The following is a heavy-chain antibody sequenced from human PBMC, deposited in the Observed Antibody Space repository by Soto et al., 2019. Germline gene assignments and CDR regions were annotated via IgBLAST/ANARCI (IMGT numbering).Heavy chain of an antibody. CDR3: ARLNTVTNWFDP. J-gene: IGHJ5*02. Sequence: SETLSLTCTVSGGSISSYYWSWIRQPPGKGLEWIGYIYYSGSTNYNPSLKSRVTISVDTSKNQFSLKLSSVTAADTAVYYCARLNTVTNWFDPWGQGTLVTVSS. V-gene: IGHV4-59*01. D-gene: IGHD4-4*01. CDR1: GGSISSYY. CDR2: IYYSGST.